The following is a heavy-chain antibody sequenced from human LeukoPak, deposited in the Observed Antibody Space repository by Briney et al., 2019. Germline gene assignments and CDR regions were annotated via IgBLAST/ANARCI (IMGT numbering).Heavy chain of an antibody. CDR3: AKDWFATTDY. D-gene: IGHD1/OR15-1a*01. CDR2: ITTDETT. CDR1: GFPFGVSW. Sequence: GGSLRLSCAASGFPFGVSWMHWFRQVPGTGLMWVSRITTDETTTYADSVRGRFSISRDNAKNTVYLQMNSLRVEDTAVYYCAKDWFATTDYWGQGILVTVSS. V-gene: IGHV3-74*01. J-gene: IGHJ4*02.